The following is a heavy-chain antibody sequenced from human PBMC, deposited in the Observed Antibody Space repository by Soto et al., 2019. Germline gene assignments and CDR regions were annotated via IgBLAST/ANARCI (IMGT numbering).Heavy chain of an antibody. CDR1: GASMSPSY. CDR3: ARGGWSVDP. Sequence: SETLSLTCTVSGASMSPSYWSWIRQPPGKGLEWIGYIYYDGNTNYNPSLKSRVTMSVDTSRNQFSLILRSMAAADTAVYYCARGGWSVDPWGQGTLVTVSS. D-gene: IGHD6-19*01. J-gene: IGHJ5*02. CDR2: IYYDGNT. V-gene: IGHV4-59*01.